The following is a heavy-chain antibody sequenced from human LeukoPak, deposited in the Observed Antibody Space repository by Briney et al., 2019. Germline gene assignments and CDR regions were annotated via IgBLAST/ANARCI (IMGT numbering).Heavy chain of an antibody. CDR3: ARERPHFDL. V-gene: IGHV3-21*01. Sequence: GGSLRLSCAASGFTFSSYSMNWVRQAPGKGLEWVSWISTGSSYTYYADSVKGRLTISRDNAKNSLYLEMNSLRAEDTAVYYCARERPHFDLWGRGTLVTVSS. CDR1: GFTFSSYS. CDR2: ISTGSSYT. J-gene: IGHJ2*01.